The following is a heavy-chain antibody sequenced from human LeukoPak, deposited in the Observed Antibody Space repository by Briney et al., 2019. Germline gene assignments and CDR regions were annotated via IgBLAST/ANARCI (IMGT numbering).Heavy chain of an antibody. V-gene: IGHV4-34*01. CDR3: ARGLADTYGHGPLDY. Sequence: PSETLSLTCAVYGGSFSGYYWSWIRQPPGKGLEWIGEINHSGSTNYNPSLKSRVTILIDTSKNQFSLKLSSVTAADTAVYYCARGLADTYGHGPLDYWGQGTLVTVSS. D-gene: IGHD5-18*01. CDR2: INHSGST. CDR1: GGSFSGYY. J-gene: IGHJ4*02.